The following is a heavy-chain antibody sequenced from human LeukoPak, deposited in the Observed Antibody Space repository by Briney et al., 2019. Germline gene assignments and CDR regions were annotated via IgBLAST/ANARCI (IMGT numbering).Heavy chain of an antibody. V-gene: IGHV1-3*01. CDR3: ARLSSGWYRLDY. Sequence: ASVKVSCKVSGYTFTSYAMHWVRQAPGQRLEWMGWINAGNGNTKYSQKFQGRVTITRDTSASTAYMELSSLRSEDTAVYYCARLSSGWYRLDYWGQGTLVTVSS. J-gene: IGHJ4*02. CDR2: INAGNGNT. D-gene: IGHD6-19*01. CDR1: GYTFTSYA.